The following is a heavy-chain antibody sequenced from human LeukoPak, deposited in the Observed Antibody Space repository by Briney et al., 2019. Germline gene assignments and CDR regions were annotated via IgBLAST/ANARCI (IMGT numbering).Heavy chain of an antibody. J-gene: IGHJ4*02. V-gene: IGHV3-53*01. CDR3: ARDRRGSSWTFFDY. D-gene: IGHD6-13*01. CDR1: GFTFSSHG. Sequence: GGTLRLSCAASGFTFSSHGMSWVRQAPGKGLEWVSVIYSGGSTYYADSVKGRFTISRDNSKNTLYLQMNSLRAEDTAVYYCARDRRGSSWTFFDYWGQGTLVTVSS. CDR2: IYSGGST.